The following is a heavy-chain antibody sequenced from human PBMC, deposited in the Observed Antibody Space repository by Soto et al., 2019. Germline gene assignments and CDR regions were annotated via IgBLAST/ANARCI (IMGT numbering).Heavy chain of an antibody. Sequence: PSETLSLTXTVSGGSINTYFWSWIRQPAGKGLEWIGRISAITGTNYNPSLESRVTMSIDRSMNQISLELTSMTAADTAVYYCARGAGPPWFDPWGQGTLVTVSS. V-gene: IGHV4-4*07. CDR3: ARGAGPPWFDP. CDR2: ISAITGT. J-gene: IGHJ5*02. CDR1: GGSINTYF.